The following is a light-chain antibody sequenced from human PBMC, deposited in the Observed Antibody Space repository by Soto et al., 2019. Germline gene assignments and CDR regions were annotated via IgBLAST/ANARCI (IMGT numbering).Light chain of an antibody. V-gene: IGKV1-17*01. CDR2: AAS. CDR1: QSISSY. J-gene: IGKJ5*01. CDR3: LQHNSYPPT. Sequence: DIQMAQSPSSLSASVGDRVTITCRASQSISSYLNWYQQKPGKAPKLLIYAASSLQSGVPTRFSGTGSGTEFTLTISSLQPEDFATYYCLQHNSYPPTFGQGTRLEI.